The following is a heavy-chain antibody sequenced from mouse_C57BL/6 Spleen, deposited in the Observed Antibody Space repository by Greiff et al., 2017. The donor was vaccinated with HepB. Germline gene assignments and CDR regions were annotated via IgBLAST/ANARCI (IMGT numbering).Heavy chain of an antibody. V-gene: IGHV14-1*01. CDR1: GFNIKDYY. D-gene: IGHD2-2*01. CDR2: IDPEDGDT. CDR3: TNYDGYDGFAY. Sequence: VQLQQSGAELVRPGASVKLSCTASGFNIKDYYMHWVKQRPEKGLEWIGRIDPEDGDTEYAPKFQGKATMTADTYSNTAYLQLSSLTSEDTAVYYCTNYDGYDGFAYWGQGTLVTVSA. J-gene: IGHJ3*01.